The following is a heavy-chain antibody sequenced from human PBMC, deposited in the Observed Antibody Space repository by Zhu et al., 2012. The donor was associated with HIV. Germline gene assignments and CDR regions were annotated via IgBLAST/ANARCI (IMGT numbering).Heavy chain of an antibody. CDR1: GFTFSGSA. CDR2: IRSKANGYAT. D-gene: IGHD3-16*01. Sequence: EVQLVESGGGLVQPGGSLKLSCAASGFTFSGSAIHWVRQASGKGLEWIGRIRSKANGYATGYIASVKARFTISRDDSRNTAYLQMDSLKTEDTALYYCTRMGVGSRKVMSPDSWGQGTLVTVSS. V-gene: IGHV3-73*02. J-gene: IGHJ5*01. CDR3: TRMGVGSRKVMSPDS.